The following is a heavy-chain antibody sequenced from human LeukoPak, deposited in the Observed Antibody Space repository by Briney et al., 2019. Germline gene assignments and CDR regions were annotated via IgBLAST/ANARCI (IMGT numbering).Heavy chain of an antibody. J-gene: IGHJ6*03. CDR1: GDSSSSFY. CDR2: ISTSGST. D-gene: IGHD7-27*01. CDR3: ARDSYSGAHYYYMDV. V-gene: IGHV4-4*07. Sequence: DPSETLSLTCTVSGDSSSSFYWSWIRQPAGKGLEWIGRISTSGSTNYIPSLKSRVTMSVDTSKNQFSLKLSSVTAADTTVYYCARDSYSGAHYYYMDVWGKGTTVTVSS.